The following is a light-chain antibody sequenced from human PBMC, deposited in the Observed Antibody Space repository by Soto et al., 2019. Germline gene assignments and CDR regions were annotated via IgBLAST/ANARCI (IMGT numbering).Light chain of an antibody. J-gene: IGKJ2*01. Sequence: EIVLTQSPGTLSLSPGERATLSCRASQSVSSSHLAWYQQKPGQAPMLLMYGTSSRATGIPDRFSGSGSGRDFFLTISRLEPEDFAVYYCQQFSSPSLYTFGQGTKLEIK. CDR2: GTS. CDR1: QSVSSSH. CDR3: QQFSSPSLYT. V-gene: IGKV3-20*01.